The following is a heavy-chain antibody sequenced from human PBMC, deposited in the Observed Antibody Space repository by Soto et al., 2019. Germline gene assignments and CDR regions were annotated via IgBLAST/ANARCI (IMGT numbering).Heavy chain of an antibody. V-gene: IGHV3-30-3*01. Sequence: QVQLVESGGGVVQPGRSLRLSCAASGFTFSSYAMHWVRQAPGKGLEWVAVISYDGSNKYYADSVKGRFTISRDNSKNTLYLQMNSLRAEDTAVYYCARDGDFVLDYYFDYWGQGTLVTVSS. D-gene: IGHD2-2*01. CDR2: ISYDGSNK. J-gene: IGHJ4*02. CDR3: ARDGDFVLDYYFDY. CDR1: GFTFSSYA.